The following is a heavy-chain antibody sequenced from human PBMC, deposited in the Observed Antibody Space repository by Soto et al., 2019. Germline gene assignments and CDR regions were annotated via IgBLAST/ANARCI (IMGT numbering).Heavy chain of an antibody. V-gene: IGHV4-39*01. J-gene: IGHJ3*02. CDR3: ARLPDGVTTPVFDI. CDR2: IYYSGST. CDR1: GGSISSSSYY. Sequence: QLQLQESGPGLVKPSETLSLTCTVSGGSISSSSYYWGWIRQPPGKGLEWIGSIYYSGSTYYNPSLKSRVTISVDTSKNQFSLKLSSVTAADTAVYYCARLPDGVTTPVFDIWGQGTMVTVSS. D-gene: IGHD4-17*01.